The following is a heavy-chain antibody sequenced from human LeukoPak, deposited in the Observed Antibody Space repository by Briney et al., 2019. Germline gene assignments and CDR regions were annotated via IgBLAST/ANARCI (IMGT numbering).Heavy chain of an antibody. CDR2: ISGSGGST. Sequence: GGSLRLSCAASGIIFSSYAMTWVRQAPGKGRGWSPAISGSGGSTYYADSVKGRFTISRDNSKNTLYLQMNSLRAEDTAVYYCAKDKDIVLMVYAPVFEYWGQGTLVTVSS. D-gene: IGHD2-8*01. CDR1: GIIFSSYA. CDR3: AKDKDIVLMVYAPVFEY. V-gene: IGHV3-23*01. J-gene: IGHJ4*02.